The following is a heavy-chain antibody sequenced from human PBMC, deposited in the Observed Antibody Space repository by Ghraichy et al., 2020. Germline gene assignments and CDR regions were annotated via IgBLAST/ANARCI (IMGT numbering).Heavy chain of an antibody. CDR1: GGSINNYY. V-gene: IGHV4-4*09. CDR3: ARHSDYGGNSAFEY. D-gene: IGHD4-23*01. CDR2: IHTSGIT. Sequence: SETLSLTCTVSGGSINNYYWSWIRQPPGKGLEWIGYIHTSGITNYNPSLKSRVSISIDTSKNQVSLKLRSVTAADTAVYYCARHSDYGGNSAFEYWGQGTLVTVSS. J-gene: IGHJ4*02.